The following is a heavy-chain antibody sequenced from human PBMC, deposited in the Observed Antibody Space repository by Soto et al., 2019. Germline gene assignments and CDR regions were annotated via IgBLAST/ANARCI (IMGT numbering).Heavy chain of an antibody. CDR2: ISGSGGGT. V-gene: IGHV3-23*01. CDR3: AKLIAGGGRGY. J-gene: IGHJ4*02. D-gene: IGHD2-8*01. Sequence: VGSLRLSCAASGFTFNSYSMNWVRQAPGKGLEWVSAISGSGGGTYYADSVKGRFTISRDNSKNTLYLQMNSLRAEDTAVYYCAKLIAGGGRGYWGQGTLVTVSS. CDR1: GFTFNSYS.